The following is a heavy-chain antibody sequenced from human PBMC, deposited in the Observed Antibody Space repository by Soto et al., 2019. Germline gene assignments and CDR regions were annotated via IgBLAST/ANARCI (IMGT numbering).Heavy chain of an antibody. V-gene: IGHV1-18*04. CDR3: ARVITTFGVISKGPDH. D-gene: IGHD3-3*01. CDR1: GYPFTTYG. CDR2: ISTYNGDT. J-gene: IGHJ4*02. Sequence: ASVKVSCKASGYPFTTYGISWLGQTPGQCLEWMGWISTYNGDTEYPQSRQGRVTVDRYTSTATAYLAVSSWKSDDPAVYFCARVITTFGVISKGPDHWGQGTLVTVSS.